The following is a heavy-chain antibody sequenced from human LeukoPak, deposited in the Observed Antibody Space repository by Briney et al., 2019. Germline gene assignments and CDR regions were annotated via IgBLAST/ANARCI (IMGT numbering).Heavy chain of an antibody. CDR1: GGSISSYY. CDR3: ARGRGVIRSLYGMDV. Sequence: KPSETLSLTCTVSGGSISSYYWSWIRQPPGKGLEWIGYIYYSGSTNYNPSLKSRVTISVDTSKNQFSLKLSSVTAADTAVYYCARGRGVIRSLYGMDVWGKGTTVTVSS. V-gene: IGHV4-59*01. D-gene: IGHD3-10*01. CDR2: IYYSGST. J-gene: IGHJ6*04.